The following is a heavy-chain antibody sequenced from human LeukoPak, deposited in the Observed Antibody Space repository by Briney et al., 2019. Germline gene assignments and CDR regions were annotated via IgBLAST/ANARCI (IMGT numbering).Heavy chain of an antibody. Sequence: PGGSLRLSCAASGFTFSTTGMSWVRQAPGKGLEWVSGISGNSDETYYTDSVKGRFSVFRDNSRNTLYLQMNNVRVEDTALYYRAKTASSSGEWGQGTLVTVSS. CDR1: GFTFSTTG. V-gene: IGHV3-23*01. D-gene: IGHD6-6*01. CDR3: AKTASSSGE. J-gene: IGHJ4*02. CDR2: ISGNSDET.